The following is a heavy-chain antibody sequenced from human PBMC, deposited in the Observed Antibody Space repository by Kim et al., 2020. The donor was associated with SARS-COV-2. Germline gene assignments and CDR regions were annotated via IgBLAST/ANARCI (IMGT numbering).Heavy chain of an antibody. CDR1: GFTYITYA. CDR3: ERRMARNWYFDL. J-gene: IGHJ2*01. CDR2: ITGSDSST. D-gene: IGHD2-8*01. Sequence: GGSLRLSCVASGFTYITYAMSWVRQAPGKGLEWVSDITGSDSSTNYADSGKGRFTISRDNSKDTLYLQMNSLKAEDTAVDYCERRMARNWYFDLWGRGTL. V-gene: IGHV3-23*01.